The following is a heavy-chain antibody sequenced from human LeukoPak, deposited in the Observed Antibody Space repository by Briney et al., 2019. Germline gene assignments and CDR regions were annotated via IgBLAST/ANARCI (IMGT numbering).Heavy chain of an antibody. CDR1: GLTFSNYW. D-gene: IGHD2-2*02. CDR3: VATYLYAMDV. Sequence: GGSLRLSCVASGLTFSNYWMHWVRQAPGKGLVWISRINSDGSSTSYADSVKGRVTISRDNAKNTLYLQMNSPRAEDTAVYYCVATYLYAMDVWGKGTTVTVSS. J-gene: IGHJ6*04. CDR2: INSDGSST. V-gene: IGHV3-74*01.